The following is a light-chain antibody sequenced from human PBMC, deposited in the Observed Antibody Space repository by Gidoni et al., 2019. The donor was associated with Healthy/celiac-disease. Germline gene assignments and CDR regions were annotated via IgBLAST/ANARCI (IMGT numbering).Light chain of an antibody. CDR1: QSISSY. CDR3: QQSYSTPPT. V-gene: IGKV1-39*01. J-gene: IGKJ1*01. Sequence: DLQMTQSPSSLSASVGDRITITRRASQSISSYLNWYKQKPGKAPKLLIYAASSLQSGVPSRFSGSGYGTDFTLTIRSMQPEDCATYYCQQSYSTPPTFGQGTKVEIK. CDR2: AAS.